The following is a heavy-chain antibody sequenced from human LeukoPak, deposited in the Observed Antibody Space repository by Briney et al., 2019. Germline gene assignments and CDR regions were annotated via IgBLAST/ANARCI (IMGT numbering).Heavy chain of an antibody. D-gene: IGHD3-10*01. Sequence: SQTLSLTCAISGDSVSSNSAAWNWIRQSPSRGLEWLGRTYYRSRWYNDYAVSVKSRITINPDTSKNQFSLQLNSVTPEDTAVYYCAREEKAPGRFGELLNLNWFDPWGQGTLVTVSS. V-gene: IGHV6-1*01. CDR3: AREEKAPGRFGELLNLNWFDP. J-gene: IGHJ5*02. CDR1: GDSVSSNSAA. CDR2: TYYRSRWYN.